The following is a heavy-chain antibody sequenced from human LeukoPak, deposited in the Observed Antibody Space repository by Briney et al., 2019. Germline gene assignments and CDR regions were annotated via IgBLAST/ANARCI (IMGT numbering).Heavy chain of an antibody. V-gene: IGHV1-2*02. CDR1: GYTFNGYY. CDR2: INPNNGGT. Sequence: ASVKVSCKASGYTFNGYYMHWVRQAPGQGLEWMGWINPNNGGTKYAQKFQGRVTMTRDTSISTAYMELSGLRSDDTAVYYCARDSAATIPFDYWGQGTLVTVSS. CDR3: ARDSAATIPFDY. D-gene: IGHD5-12*01. J-gene: IGHJ4*02.